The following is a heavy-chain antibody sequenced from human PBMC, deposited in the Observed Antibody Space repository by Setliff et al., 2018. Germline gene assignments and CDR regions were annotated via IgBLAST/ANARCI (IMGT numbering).Heavy chain of an antibody. CDR1: GGTFSGYA. V-gene: IGHV1-69*05. Sequence: ASVKVSCKVSGGTFSGYAITWVRRAPGQGLEWVGGIIPIYGAANYARKFQGRVTITTDESTSTAYMELSSLRSEDTAVYYCARGRGAAAAYYYYYYMDVWGKGTTVTVSS. CDR2: IIPIYGAA. D-gene: IGHD6-13*01. CDR3: ARGRGAAAAYYYYYYMDV. J-gene: IGHJ6*03.